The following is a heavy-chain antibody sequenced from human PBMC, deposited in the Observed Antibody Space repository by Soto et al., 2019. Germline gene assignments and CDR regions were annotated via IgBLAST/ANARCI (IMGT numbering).Heavy chain of an antibody. V-gene: IGHV1-69*01. J-gene: IGHJ6*02. D-gene: IGHD2-2*01. Sequence: QVQLVQSGAEVKKPGSSVKVSCKASGGTFSSYAISWVRQAPGQGLEWMGGIIPISGTANYAQKFQGRVTITADESTSTAHMELSSLRSEDTAVYYCARSQGSSTSLEIYYYYYYGMDGWGQGTTVTVSS. CDR3: ARSQGSSTSLEIYYYYYYGMDG. CDR1: GGTFSSYA. CDR2: IIPISGTA.